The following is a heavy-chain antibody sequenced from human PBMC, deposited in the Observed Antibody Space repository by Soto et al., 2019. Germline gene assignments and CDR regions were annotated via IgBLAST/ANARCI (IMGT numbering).Heavy chain of an antibody. D-gene: IGHD3-10*02. J-gene: IGHJ6*02. CDR2: ISYDGRNK. CDR3: ASVCSGCSCYVSGMDV. Sequence: QVQLVQSGGGVVQPGRSLRLSCDASGLTFSTYGIHWVRQAPGKGLEWLAIISYDGRNKYYADSVKGRFTISRDNSKNTIYLQMNTLRAEDKAVYYCASVCSGCSCYVSGMDVWGHWTMVTVAS. V-gene: IGHV3-30*03. CDR1: GLTFSTYG.